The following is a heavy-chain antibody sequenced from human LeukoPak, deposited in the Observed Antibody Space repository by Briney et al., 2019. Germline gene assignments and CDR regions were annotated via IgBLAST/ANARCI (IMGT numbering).Heavy chain of an antibody. D-gene: IGHD3-22*01. CDR3: ARASEEYYYDSSGYPIEV. V-gene: IGHV4-4*07. CDR2: IYTSGST. CDR1: GGSISSYC. J-gene: IGHJ4*02. Sequence: PSETLSLTCTVSGGSISSYCWSWIRQPAGKGLEWIGRIYTSGSTNYNPSLKSRVTMSVDTSKNQFSLKLSSVTAADTAVYYCARASEEYYYDSSGYPIEVWGQGTLVTVSS.